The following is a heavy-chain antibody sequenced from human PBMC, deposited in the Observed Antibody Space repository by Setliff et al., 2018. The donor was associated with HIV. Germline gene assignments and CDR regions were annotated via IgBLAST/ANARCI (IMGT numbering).Heavy chain of an antibody. CDR3: ARDGPSYHYYMDV. V-gene: IGHV1-46*01. Sequence: ASVKVSCKASGYTFTSYYMHWVRQAPGQGLQWMGIINPSGGSTTYAQKFQGRVTITTDESTNTAYMELSSLRSEDTAVYYCARDGPSYHYYMDVWGKGTTVTVSS. CDR1: GYTFTSYY. J-gene: IGHJ6*03. CDR2: INPSGGST.